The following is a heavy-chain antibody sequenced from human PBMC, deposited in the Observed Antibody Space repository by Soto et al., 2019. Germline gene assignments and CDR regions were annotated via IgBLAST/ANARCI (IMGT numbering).Heavy chain of an antibody. J-gene: IGHJ4*02. CDR3: AKHAVGPIDHKYQLDKFGELFVDY. D-gene: IGHD3-10*01. CDR1: GYSFTSYW. Sequence: PGESLKISCKGSGYSFTSYWIGWVRQMPGKGLEWMGIIYPGDSDTRYSPSFQGQVTISADKSISTAYLQWSSLKASDTAMYYCAKHAVGPIDHKYQLDKFGELFVDYWGQGTLVTVSS. V-gene: IGHV5-51*01. CDR2: IYPGDSDT.